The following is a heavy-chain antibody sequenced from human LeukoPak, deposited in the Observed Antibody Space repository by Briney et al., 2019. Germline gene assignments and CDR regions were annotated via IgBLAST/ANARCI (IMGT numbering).Heavy chain of an antibody. CDR3: ARVNGDHLDY. Sequence: SETLSHTCTVSGGSISSYYWSWIRQAPGKGLEWIGYIYHSGGTNYNPSLKNRVTISVDTSKKQFSLRLSSVTAADTAVYYCARVNGDHLDYWGQGTLVTVSS. J-gene: IGHJ4*02. CDR1: GGSISSYY. V-gene: IGHV4-59*01. CDR2: IYHSGGT. D-gene: IGHD4-17*01.